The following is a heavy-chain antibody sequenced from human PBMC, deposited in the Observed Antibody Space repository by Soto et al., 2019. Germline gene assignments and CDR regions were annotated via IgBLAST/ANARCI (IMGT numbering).Heavy chain of an antibody. CDR3: ARGLNRITIFGVVIRPYYFDY. CDR1: GGSFSGYY. V-gene: IGHV4-34*01. J-gene: IGHJ4*02. D-gene: IGHD3-3*01. CDR2: INHSGST. Sequence: SETLSLTCAVYGGSFSGYYWSWIRQPPGKGLEWIGEINHSGSTNYNPSLKSRVTISVDTSKNQFSLKLSSVTAADTAVYYCARGLNRITIFGVVIRPYYFDYWGQGTLVTVS.